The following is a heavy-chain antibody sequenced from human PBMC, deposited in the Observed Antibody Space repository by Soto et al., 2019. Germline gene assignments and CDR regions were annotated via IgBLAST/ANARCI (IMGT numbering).Heavy chain of an antibody. J-gene: IGHJ4*02. CDR3: AAEADRYSSPFDY. D-gene: IGHD3-16*02. Sequence: QMQLVQSGPEVKKPGTSVKVSCKASGFTFSTSAVQWVRQARGQRLEWIGWIVVGSGNTNYAQKFQERVTITRDMSTSTAYMELSSLRSEDTAVYYCAAEADRYSSPFDYWGQGTLVTVSP. CDR2: IVVGSGNT. V-gene: IGHV1-58*01. CDR1: GFTFSTSA.